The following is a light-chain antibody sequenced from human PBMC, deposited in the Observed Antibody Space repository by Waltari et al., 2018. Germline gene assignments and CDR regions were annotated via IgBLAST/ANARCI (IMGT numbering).Light chain of an antibody. J-gene: IGLJ1*01. CDR2: KVH. CDR3: CLYASSYTPFFV. Sequence: QSALTQPASVSGSPGQSITISCIGTSSDIGGYNYVSWYQQHPGKGPKALIQKVHNRPSGVSDRFSGSKSGNTASLTISGRQAEDEADYFCCLYASSYTPFFVFGTGTKLTVL. V-gene: IGLV2-14*03. CDR1: SSDIGGYNY.